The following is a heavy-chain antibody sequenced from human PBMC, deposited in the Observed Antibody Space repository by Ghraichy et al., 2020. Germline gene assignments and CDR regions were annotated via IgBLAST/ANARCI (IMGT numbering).Heavy chain of an antibody. CDR2: IYHSGST. V-gene: IGHV4-4*02. D-gene: IGHD4-17*01. J-gene: IGHJ6*02. CDR1: GGSISSSNW. CDR3: ARGTTRYYYYGMDV. Sequence: SETLSLTCAVSGGSISSSNWWSWVRQPPGKGLEWIGEIYHSGSTNYNPSLKSRVTISVDKSKNQFSLKLSSVTAADTAVYYCARGTTRYYYYGMDVWGQGTTVTVSS.